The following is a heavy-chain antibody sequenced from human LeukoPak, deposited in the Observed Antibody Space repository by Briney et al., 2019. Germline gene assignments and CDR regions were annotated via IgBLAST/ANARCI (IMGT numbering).Heavy chain of an antibody. CDR1: GGSISSSNW. CDR3: ARESLVVVPAAITDYFDY. D-gene: IGHD2-2*02. Sequence: PSGTLSLTCAVSGGSISSSNWWSWVRQPPGKGLEWIGEIYHSGSTNYNPSLKSRVTISVDTSKNQFSLKLSSVTAADTAVYYCARESLVVVPAAITDYFDYWGQGTLVTVSS. V-gene: IGHV4-4*02. J-gene: IGHJ4*02. CDR2: IYHSGST.